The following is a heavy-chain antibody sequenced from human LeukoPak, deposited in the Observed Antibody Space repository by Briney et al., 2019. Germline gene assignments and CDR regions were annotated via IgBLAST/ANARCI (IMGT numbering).Heavy chain of an antibody. J-gene: IGHJ3*02. CDR3: ARRIGGAFDI. CDR1: GGSISSSRYY. Sequence: SETLSLTCTVSGGSISSSRYYWGWIRQPPGKGLEWIGSIYYSGSTYYNPSLKSRVTISVDTSKNQFSLKLSSVTAADTAVYYCARRIGGAFDIRGQGTMVTVSS. CDR2: IYYSGST. D-gene: IGHD2-15*01. V-gene: IGHV4-39*01.